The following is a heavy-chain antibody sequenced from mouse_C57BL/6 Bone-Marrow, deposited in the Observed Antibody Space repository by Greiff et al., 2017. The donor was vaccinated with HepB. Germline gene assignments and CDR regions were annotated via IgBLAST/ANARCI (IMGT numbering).Heavy chain of an antibody. CDR3: ARGGVYYDYDGGGYYAMDY. Sequence: QVQLQQPGAELVKPGASVKMSCKASGYTFTSYWITWVKQRPGQGLEWIGDIYPGSGSTNYNEKFKSKATLTVDTSSSTAYMQLSSLTSEDSAVYYCARGGVYYDYDGGGYYAMDYWGQGTSVTVSS. J-gene: IGHJ4*01. V-gene: IGHV1-55*01. CDR1: GYTFTSYW. D-gene: IGHD2-4*01. CDR2: IYPGSGST.